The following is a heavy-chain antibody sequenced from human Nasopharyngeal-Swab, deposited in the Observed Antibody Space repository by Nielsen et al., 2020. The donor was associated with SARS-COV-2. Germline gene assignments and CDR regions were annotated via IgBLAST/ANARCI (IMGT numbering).Heavy chain of an antibody. Sequence: GGSLRLSCATSGFTFSSYAMSWVRQAPGKGLECFSAVSYTGGRTYYADSVKGRFTISRDNSNSTLYLQMISLRPEDTAIYYCAKGDESSGIFDYWGQGTLVTVSS. CDR1: GFTFSSYA. J-gene: IGHJ4*02. D-gene: IGHD3-22*01. CDR3: AKGDESSGIFDY. V-gene: IGHV3-23*01. CDR2: VSYTGGRT.